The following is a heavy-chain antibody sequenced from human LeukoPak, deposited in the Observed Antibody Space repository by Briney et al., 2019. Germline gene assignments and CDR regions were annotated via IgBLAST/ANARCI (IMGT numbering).Heavy chain of an antibody. J-gene: IGHJ5*02. CDR2: IYTSGST. Sequence: SQTLSLTRTVSGGSISSGSYYWSWIRQPAGKGLEWIGRIYTSGSTNYNPSLKSRVTISVDTSKNQFSLKLSSVTAADTAVYYCARDHSSLGGFDPWGQGTLVTVSS. CDR1: GGSISSGSYY. V-gene: IGHV4-61*02. D-gene: IGHD6-13*01. CDR3: ARDHSSLGGFDP.